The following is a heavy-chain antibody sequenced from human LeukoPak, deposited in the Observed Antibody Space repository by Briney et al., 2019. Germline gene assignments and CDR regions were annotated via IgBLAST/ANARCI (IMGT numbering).Heavy chain of an antibody. Sequence: ASVKVSCKASGYTFTSYGISWVRQAPGQGLEWMGWISAYNGNTNYAQKLQGRVTMTTDTSTSTAYIELRSLRSDDTAVYYCARGALVTAPDDAFDVWGQGTMVTVSS. CDR1: GYTFTSYG. V-gene: IGHV1-18*01. CDR2: ISAYNGNT. CDR3: ARGALVTAPDDAFDV. J-gene: IGHJ3*01. D-gene: IGHD2-21*02.